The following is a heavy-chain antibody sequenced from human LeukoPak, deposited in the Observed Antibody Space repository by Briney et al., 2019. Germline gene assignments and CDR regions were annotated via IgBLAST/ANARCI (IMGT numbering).Heavy chain of an antibody. V-gene: IGHV3-30*04. CDR2: ISYDGSNK. CDR1: GFTFSSYA. D-gene: IGHD3-22*01. CDR3: ARCRYYYDSSGQLDY. J-gene: IGHJ4*02. Sequence: PGGSLRLSCAASGFTFSSYAMHWVRQAPGKGLEWVAVISYDGSNKYYADSVKGRFTISGDNSKNTLYLQMNSLRAEDTAVYYCARCRYYYDSSGQLDYWGQGTLVTVSS.